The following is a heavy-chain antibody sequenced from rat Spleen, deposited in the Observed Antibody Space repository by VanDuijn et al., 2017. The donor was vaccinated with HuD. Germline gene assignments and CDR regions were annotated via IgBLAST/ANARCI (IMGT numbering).Heavy chain of an antibody. Sequence: EVQLVESGGGLVQPGRSLKLSCAASGFTFSDYNMAWVRQAPKKGLEWVATISYDGSSTYYRDSVKGRFTISRDNAKSTLYLQMNSLRSEDTATYYCTSPANWGAYWGQGTLVTVSS. CDR2: ISYDGSST. CDR1: GFTFSDYN. J-gene: IGHJ3*01. V-gene: IGHV5-7*01. CDR3: TSPANWGAY. D-gene: IGHD5-1*01.